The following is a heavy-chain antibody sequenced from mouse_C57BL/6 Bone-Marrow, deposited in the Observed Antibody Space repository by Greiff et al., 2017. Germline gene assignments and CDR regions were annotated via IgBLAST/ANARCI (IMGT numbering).Heavy chain of an antibody. Sequence: VQLQQPGAELVKPGASVKVSCKASGYTFTSYWMHWVKQRPGQGLEWIGRIHPSDSDTNYNQKFKGKATLTVDKSSSTAYMPLSSLTSEDSAVYYCAIEFITTVVADYWGQGTTLTVSS. CDR1: GYTFTSYW. CDR2: IHPSDSDT. CDR3: AIEFITTVVADY. J-gene: IGHJ2*01. V-gene: IGHV1-74*01. D-gene: IGHD1-1*01.